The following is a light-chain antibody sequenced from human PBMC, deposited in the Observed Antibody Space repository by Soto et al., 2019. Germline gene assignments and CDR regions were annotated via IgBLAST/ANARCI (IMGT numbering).Light chain of an antibody. Sequence: QSVLAQPAFESGSPGQLSPISCAGTSSDVGSYNLVSWYQQHPGKAPKLMIYEVSKRPSGVSNRLSGSKSGNAASLTISGLQAEDEAEYRCCSNAPSSSVFAIGTTVNVL. V-gene: IGLV2-23*02. CDR2: EVS. J-gene: IGLJ1*01. CDR3: CSNAPSSSV. CDR1: SSDVGSYNL.